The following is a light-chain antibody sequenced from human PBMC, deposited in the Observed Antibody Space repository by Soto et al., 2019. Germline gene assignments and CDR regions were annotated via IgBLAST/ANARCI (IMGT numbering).Light chain of an antibody. Sequence: EIVLTQAPGTLSLSPGQRATLSCRASQSVNSNYFAWFQQKPGQPHRLLIYGVSRRATGIPDRFSGSGSGTVFTLTISRLEPEAFAVYCWQQYSSSPYTFGQGAKLEIK. CDR2: GVS. CDR3: QQYSSSPYT. V-gene: IGKV3-20*01. J-gene: IGKJ2*01. CDR1: QSVNSNY.